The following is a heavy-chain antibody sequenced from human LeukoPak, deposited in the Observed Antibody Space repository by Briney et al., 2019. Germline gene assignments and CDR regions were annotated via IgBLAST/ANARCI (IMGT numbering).Heavy chain of an antibody. V-gene: IGHV1-3*01. CDR3: ARKTAADPFDY. CDR2: INAGNGNT. Sequence: GASVNVSCKASGYTFTSYAMHWVRQAPRQRLEWMGWINAGNGNTKYSQKFQGRVTITRDTSASTAYMKLSSLRSEDTAVYYCARKTAADPFDYWGQGTLVTVSS. J-gene: IGHJ4*02. CDR1: GYTFTSYA. D-gene: IGHD6-13*01.